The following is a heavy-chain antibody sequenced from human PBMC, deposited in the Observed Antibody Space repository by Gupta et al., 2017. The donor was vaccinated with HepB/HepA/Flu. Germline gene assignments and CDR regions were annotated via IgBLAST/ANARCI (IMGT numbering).Heavy chain of an antibody. CDR1: GFTFSNYA. J-gene: IGHJ4*02. CDR2: ISGGGE. D-gene: IGHD7-27*01. V-gene: IGHV3-23*01. CDR3: AKPPRSNWGPAY. Sequence: GQPGGSLRLSCAVSGFTFSNYAMSGVRQAPGKGLEWVSFISGGGEYYADSVKGRFTISRDTSKNTLYLQMNSLRVDDTAIYYCAKPPRSNWGPAYWGQGTLITVSS.